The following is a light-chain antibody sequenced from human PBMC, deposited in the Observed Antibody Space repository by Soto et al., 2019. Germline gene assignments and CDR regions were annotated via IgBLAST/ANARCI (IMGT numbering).Light chain of an antibody. J-gene: IGKJ5*01. Sequence: EFVLTQSPATLSLSPGERATLSCRASQSVSTYLGWYQQKPGQAPRLLIYDASNRATGIPARFSGSGSGTDFTLTISSLEPEDFAVYYCQQSSNWITFGQGTRLEIK. V-gene: IGKV3-11*01. CDR3: QQSSNWIT. CDR2: DAS. CDR1: QSVSTY.